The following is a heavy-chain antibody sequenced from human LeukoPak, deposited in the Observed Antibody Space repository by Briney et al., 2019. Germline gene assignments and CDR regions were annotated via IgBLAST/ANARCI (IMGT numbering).Heavy chain of an antibody. V-gene: IGHV4-34*01. CDR1: GGSFSSYY. CDR2: IYHSGST. D-gene: IGHD4-23*01. Sequence: SETLSLTCAVDGGSFSSYYWNWIRQPPGKGLEWIGEIYHSGSTRYNPSLKSRVTISVDTSKNQFSLKLSSVTAADTAVYYCARSTTVVTPYSYWGQGTLVTVSS. CDR3: ARSTTVVTPYSY. J-gene: IGHJ4*02.